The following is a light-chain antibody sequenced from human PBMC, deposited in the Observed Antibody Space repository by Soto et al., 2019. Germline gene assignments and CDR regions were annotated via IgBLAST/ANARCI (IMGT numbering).Light chain of an antibody. V-gene: IGKV1-9*01. Sequence: IPLTQSPSSLSASVGDRVTITCRASQGISSYLAWYHQKPGKAPKLLIYAASTLQRGVPSRFSGSGSGTDFTLTISSLQPEDFATYYCQQLNTYPLTFGGGTTVEIK. CDR2: AAS. CDR3: QQLNTYPLT. J-gene: IGKJ4*01. CDR1: QGISSY.